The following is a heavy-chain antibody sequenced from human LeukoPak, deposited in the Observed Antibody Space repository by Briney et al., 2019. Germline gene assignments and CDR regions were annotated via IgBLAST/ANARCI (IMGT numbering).Heavy chain of an antibody. CDR2: IKSDGSST. CDR3: ARGGLGNFD. J-gene: IGHJ4*02. CDR1: GFSFSGYW. Sequence: PGGSLRLSCTTSGFSFSGYWMHWVRQAPGKGLVWVSRIKSDGSSTTYADSVKGRFTISRDNAKNSLYLQMNSLRAEDTAVYYCARGGLGNFDWGQGTLVTVSS. D-gene: IGHD4-23*01. V-gene: IGHV3-74*01.